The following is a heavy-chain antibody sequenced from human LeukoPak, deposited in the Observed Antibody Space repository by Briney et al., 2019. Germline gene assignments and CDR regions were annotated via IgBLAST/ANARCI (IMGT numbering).Heavy chain of an antibody. D-gene: IGHD4-17*01. CDR1: GFTFSSYA. V-gene: IGHV3-30*04. CDR2: ISYDGSNK. Sequence: GRSLRLSCAASGFTFSSYAMHWVRQAPGKGLEWVAVISYDGSNKYYADSVEGRFTISRDNSKNTLYLQMNSLRAEDTAVYYCARDRRGGDYEGYFDYWGQGTLVTVSS. J-gene: IGHJ4*02. CDR3: ARDRRGGDYEGYFDY.